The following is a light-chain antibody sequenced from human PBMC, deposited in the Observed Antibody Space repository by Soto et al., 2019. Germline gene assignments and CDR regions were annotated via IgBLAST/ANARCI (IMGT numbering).Light chain of an antibody. Sequence: QSALTQPASVSGSPGQSITISCFGTSSDIGAYNYVSWYQQHPGKAPNLMIYEVSDRPSGVSNSFSGSKSGNTASLTISGLQAEDEADYYCSSYTGSGIMLFGGGTQLTVL. CDR1: SSDIGAYNY. CDR2: EVS. J-gene: IGLJ2*01. V-gene: IGLV2-14*01. CDR3: SSYTGSGIML.